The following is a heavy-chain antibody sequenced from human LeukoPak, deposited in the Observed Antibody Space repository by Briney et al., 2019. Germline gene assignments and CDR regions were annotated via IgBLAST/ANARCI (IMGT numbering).Heavy chain of an antibody. D-gene: IGHD4-17*01. CDR2: ISYDGSNK. V-gene: IGHV3-30*18. CDR1: GFTFSSYA. J-gene: IGHJ6*02. CDR3: AKDPYYGDYYYYGMDV. Sequence: PGGSLRLSCAASGFTFSSYAMHWVRQAPGKGLEWVAVISYDGSNKYYADSVKGRFTISRDNSKNTLYLQMNSLRAEDTAVYYCAKDPYYGDYYYYGMDVWGQGTTVTVSS.